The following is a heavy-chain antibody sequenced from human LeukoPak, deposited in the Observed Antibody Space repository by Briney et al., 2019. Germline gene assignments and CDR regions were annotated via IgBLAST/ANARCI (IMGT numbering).Heavy chain of an antibody. D-gene: IGHD5-12*01. CDR2: ISYDGTNT. CDR1: EFTFRNYA. Sequence: GRSLRLSCAASEFTFRNYAMHWVRQAPGKGLEWVAVISYDGTNTYYADSVKGRFTIYRDNAKNTLYLQMNSLRAEDTAVYYCAKGYLVATITGVDYWGQGSLVTVSS. V-gene: IGHV3-30*18. CDR3: AKGYLVATITGVDY. J-gene: IGHJ4*02.